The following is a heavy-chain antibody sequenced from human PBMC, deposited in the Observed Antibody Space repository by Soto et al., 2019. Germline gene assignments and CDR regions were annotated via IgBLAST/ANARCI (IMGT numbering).Heavy chain of an antibody. CDR1: GGSFSGYY. J-gene: IGHJ5*02. V-gene: IGHV4-34*01. D-gene: IGHD3-22*01. Sequence: SETLSLTCAVYGGSFSGYYWSWIRQPPGKGLEWIGEINHSGSTNYNPSLKSRVTISVDTSKNQFSLKLSSVTAADTAVYYCARGVRITVIVVVTLGGWFDPWGQGTLVTVSS. CDR2: INHSGST. CDR3: ARGVRITVIVVVTLGGWFDP.